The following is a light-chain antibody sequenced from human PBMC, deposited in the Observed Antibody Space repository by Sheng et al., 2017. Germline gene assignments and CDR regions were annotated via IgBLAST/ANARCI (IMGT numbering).Light chain of an antibody. J-gene: IGKJ2*03. V-gene: IGKV3-15*01. CDR1: QSVSSN. CDR2: GAS. Sequence: EIVMTQSPATLSVSPGERATLSCRASQSVSSNFAWYQQQPGQAPRLLIYGASTRATGVPARFSGSGSGTEFTLTISSLQPEDFATYYCQQLNIYPHSFGQGTKLEI. CDR3: QQLNIYPHS.